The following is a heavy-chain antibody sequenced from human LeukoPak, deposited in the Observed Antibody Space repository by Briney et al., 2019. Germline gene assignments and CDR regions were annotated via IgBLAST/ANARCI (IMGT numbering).Heavy chain of an antibody. CDR3: ASQLGDASDI. D-gene: IGHD6-13*01. CDR2: ISSSSSTI. Sequence: GGSLRLSCAASGFTLSSYTMNWGRPAPGKGLEWVSYISSSSSTIYYADSVKGRFTISRDNGKNSLYLQMNSLRAEDTAVYYCASQLGDASDIWGQGTMVTVSS. CDR1: GFTLSSYT. J-gene: IGHJ3*02. V-gene: IGHV3-48*01.